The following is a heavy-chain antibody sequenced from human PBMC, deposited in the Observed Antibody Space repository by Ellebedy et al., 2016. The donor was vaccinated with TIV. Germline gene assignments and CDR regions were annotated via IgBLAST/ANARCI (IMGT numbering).Heavy chain of an antibody. CDR1: GYTFTANY. CDR3: ARVRRGSSGMDV. D-gene: IGHD6-13*01. Sequence: ASVKVSCKASGYTFTANYIHWVRQAPGQGLEWMGWVNPDSGGTNFAQKFQGRVTMTRDASVNTAYMELSRLESDDTAVYYCARVRRGSSGMDVWGQGTTVTVS. J-gene: IGHJ6*02. CDR2: VNPDSGGT. V-gene: IGHV1-2*02.